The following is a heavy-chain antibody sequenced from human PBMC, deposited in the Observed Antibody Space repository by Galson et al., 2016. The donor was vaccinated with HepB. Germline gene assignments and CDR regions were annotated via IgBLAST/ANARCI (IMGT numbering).Heavy chain of an antibody. J-gene: IGHJ4*02. V-gene: IGHV3-23*01. Sequence: SLRLSCAASGFNFSPYAMNWVRQAPGKGLECVSGISGTGDKTHYADSVQGRSTISRDNAKTPLYLPMNSLTVDDTAVYYCANIRGLGDQGTLVTVSS. CDR2: ISGTGDKT. D-gene: IGHD3/OR15-3a*01. CDR3: ANIRGL. CDR1: GFNFSPYA.